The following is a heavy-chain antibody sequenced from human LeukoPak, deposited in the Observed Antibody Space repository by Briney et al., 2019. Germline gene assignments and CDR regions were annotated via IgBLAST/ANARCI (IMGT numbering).Heavy chain of an antibody. CDR3: ARARDGYNPYYFDY. D-gene: IGHD5-24*01. Sequence: PSETLSLTCTVSGGSISSYYWSWIRQPAGKGLEWIGRIYTSGSTNYNPSLKSRVTMSVDTSKNQFSLKLSSVTAADTAVYYCARARDGYNPYYFDYWCQGTLVTVSS. J-gene: IGHJ4*02. CDR1: GGSISSYY. V-gene: IGHV4-4*07. CDR2: IYTSGST.